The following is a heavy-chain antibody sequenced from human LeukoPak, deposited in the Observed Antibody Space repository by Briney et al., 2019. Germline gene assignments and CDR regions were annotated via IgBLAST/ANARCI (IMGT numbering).Heavy chain of an antibody. CDR2: IKSKTDGGTT. Sequence: GGSLRLSCAASGFTFSNAWMSWVRQAPGKGLEWVGRIKSKTDGGTTDYAAPVKGRFTISRDDSKNTLYLQMNSLKTEDTAVYYCTTDLYYDSSGYADYWGQGTLVTVSS. V-gene: IGHV3-15*01. CDR3: TTDLYYDSSGYADY. J-gene: IGHJ4*02. D-gene: IGHD3-22*01. CDR1: GFTFSNAW.